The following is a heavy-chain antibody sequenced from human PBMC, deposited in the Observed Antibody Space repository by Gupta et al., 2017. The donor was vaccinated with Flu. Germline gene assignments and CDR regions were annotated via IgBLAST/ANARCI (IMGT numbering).Heavy chain of an antibody. J-gene: IGHJ6*03. V-gene: IGHV3-30*18. CDR2: IASDGGHK. Sequence: QMKLVESGRGVVQFVTSLKLCCAASAFTFSSDGMRWGRRARGKELDGVADIASDGGHKDYADSVRRRFTISRDNSKNTLSLEMDSLRVEDTAVYYCAKDGPWTASCPYYCYYMDVWGKGTTVTVSS. CDR3: AKDGPWTASCPYYCYYMDV. D-gene: IGHD2-2*01. CDR1: AFTFSSDG.